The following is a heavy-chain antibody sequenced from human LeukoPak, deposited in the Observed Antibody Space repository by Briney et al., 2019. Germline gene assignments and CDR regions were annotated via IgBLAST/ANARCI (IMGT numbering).Heavy chain of an antibody. CDR2: ISSSSSTI. CDR3: AKVLDFGGNLPFDY. CDR1: GFTFSSYS. D-gene: IGHD4/OR15-4a*01. J-gene: IGHJ4*02. Sequence: PGGSLRLSCAASGFTFSSYSMNWVRQAPGKGLEWVSYISSSSSTIYYADSVKGRFTISRDNSKNTLYLQMNSLRAEDTAVYYCAKVLDFGGNLPFDYWGQGTLVTVSS. V-gene: IGHV3-48*01.